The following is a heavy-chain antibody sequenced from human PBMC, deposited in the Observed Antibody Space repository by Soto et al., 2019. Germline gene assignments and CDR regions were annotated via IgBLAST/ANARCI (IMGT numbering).Heavy chain of an antibody. Sequence: QMQLVQSGAEVKKPGSSVKLSCKASGGTFSSYAISWVRQAPGQGLEWMGGIIPIFGTANYAQKFHGRVKITADESTRTAYMELGSLRSEDTAVYYCARGGIVVVPAAVDYGMDVWGQGTTVTVSS. CDR1: GGTFSSYA. D-gene: IGHD2-2*01. V-gene: IGHV1-69*01. CDR2: IIPIFGTA. J-gene: IGHJ6*02. CDR3: ARGGIVVVPAAVDYGMDV.